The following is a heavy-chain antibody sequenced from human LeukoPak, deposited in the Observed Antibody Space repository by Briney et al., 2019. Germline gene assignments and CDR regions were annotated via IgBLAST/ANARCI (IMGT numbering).Heavy chain of an antibody. CDR2: IYYSGST. CDR3: ARGGASSGYFNWFDP. CDR1: GGSIGSYY. J-gene: IGHJ5*02. D-gene: IGHD5-12*01. Sequence: SETLSLTCTVSGGSIGSYYWSWIRQSPGKGLEWIGYIYYSGSTNYNPSLKSRVTISVDTSKNQFSLKLSSVTAADTAVYYCARGGASSGYFNWFDPWGQGPLVTVSS. V-gene: IGHV4-59*01.